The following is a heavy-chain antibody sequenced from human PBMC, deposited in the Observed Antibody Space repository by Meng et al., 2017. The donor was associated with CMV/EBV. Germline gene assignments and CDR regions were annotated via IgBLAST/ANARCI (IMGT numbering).Heavy chain of an antibody. J-gene: IGHJ6*02. Sequence: SETLSLTCTVSGGSISSSSYYWGWIRQPPGKGLEWIGSIYYSGSTYNNPSLKSRVTISVDTSKNQFSLKLSSVTAADTAVYYCARAYGQYYYYYYGMDVWGQGTTVTVSS. D-gene: IGHD3-10*01. CDR3: ARAYGQYYYYYYGMDV. CDR2: IYYSGST. V-gene: IGHV4-39*01. CDR1: GGSISSSSYY.